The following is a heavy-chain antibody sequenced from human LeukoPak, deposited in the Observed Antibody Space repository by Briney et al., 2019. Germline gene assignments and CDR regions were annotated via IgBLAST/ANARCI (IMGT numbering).Heavy chain of an antibody. V-gene: IGHV5-51*01. CDR1: GYSFTSYW. J-gene: IGHJ4*02. CDR2: IYPGDSDT. CDR3: ARLKGEVGATSHISFDY. D-gene: IGHD1-26*01. Sequence: PGESLKISCKGSGYSFTSYWIGWVRQMPGKGLEWMGIIYPGDSDTRYSPSFQGQVTISADKSISTAYLQWSSLKASDTAMYYCARLKGEVGATSHISFDYWGQGTLVTVSS.